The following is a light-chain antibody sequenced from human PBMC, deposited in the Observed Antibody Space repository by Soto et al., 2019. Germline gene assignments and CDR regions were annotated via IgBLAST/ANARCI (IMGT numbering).Light chain of an antibody. CDR1: QSINNY. CDR2: SAS. Sequence: IQMTQSPSSLSVSVWYRVTITCRASQSINNYLNCYLHRPGQAPKLLIRSASTLQRGVPSRFSGSGYGTHFTLTIPRLQPEDFATYYFQQTISFQINFGKGTRLEI. V-gene: IGKV1-39*01. J-gene: IGKJ5*01. CDR3: QQTISFQIN.